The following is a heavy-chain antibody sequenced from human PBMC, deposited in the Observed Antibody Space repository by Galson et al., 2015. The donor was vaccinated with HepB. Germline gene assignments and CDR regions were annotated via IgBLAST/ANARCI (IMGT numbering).Heavy chain of an antibody. V-gene: IGHV3-9*01. Sequence: SLRLSCAASGFTFDDYAMHWVRQAPGKGLEWVSGVDWNGESIGYADSVKGRFTISRDNAKSSLYLQMNSLRPEDTALYYCAKTTRNRTSGWYYYFDFWGQGALVTVSS. D-gene: IGHD6-13*01. CDR1: GFTFDDYA. CDR2: VDWNGESI. CDR3: AKTTRNRTSGWYYYFDF. J-gene: IGHJ4*02.